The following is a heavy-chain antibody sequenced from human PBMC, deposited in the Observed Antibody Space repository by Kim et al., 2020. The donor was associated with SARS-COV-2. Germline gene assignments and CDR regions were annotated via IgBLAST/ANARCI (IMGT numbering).Heavy chain of an antibody. CDR1: GFTFSSYA. D-gene: IGHD2-15*01. V-gene: IGHV3-23*01. CDR2: ISGSGGST. J-gene: IGHJ4*02. CDR3: AKDDCSGGSCYSGDFDY. Sequence: GGSLRLSCAASGFTFSSYAMSWVRQAPGKGLEWVSAISGSGGSTYYADSVKGRFTISRDNSKNTLYLQMNSLRAEDTAVYYCAKDDCSGGSCYSGDFDYWGQGTLVTVSS.